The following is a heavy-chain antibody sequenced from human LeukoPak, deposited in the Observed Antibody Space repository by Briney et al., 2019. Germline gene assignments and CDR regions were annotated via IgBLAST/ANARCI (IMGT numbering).Heavy chain of an antibody. CDR1: GGSISSGDYY. Sequence: SETLSLTCTVSGGSISSGDYYWSWIRQPPGKGLEWIGYIYYSGSTYYNPSLKSRVTISVDTSKNQFSLKLSSVTAADTAVYYCARHYAVAGIYFDYWGQGTLVTVSS. J-gene: IGHJ4*02. CDR2: IYYSGST. CDR3: ARHYAVAGIYFDY. V-gene: IGHV4-30-4*01. D-gene: IGHD6-19*01.